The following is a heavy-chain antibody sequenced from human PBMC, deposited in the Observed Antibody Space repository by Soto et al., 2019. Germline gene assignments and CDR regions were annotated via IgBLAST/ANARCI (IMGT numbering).Heavy chain of an antibody. CDR3: AKGALRTLTGYFDL. CDR1: GFTFSTYA. V-gene: IGHV3-30*18. J-gene: IGHJ2*01. D-gene: IGHD5-12*01. Sequence: QVHLVESGGGVVQPGRSLRLSCAASGFTFSTYAMHWVRQAPGKGLEWVAVTSYDGINKNYADSVKGRFTISRDISKNTLYLQMNSLRAEDTAVYYCAKGALRTLTGYFDLWGRGTLVTVSS. CDR2: TSYDGINK.